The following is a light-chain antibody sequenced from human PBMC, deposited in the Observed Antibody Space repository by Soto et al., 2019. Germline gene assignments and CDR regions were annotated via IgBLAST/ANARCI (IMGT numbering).Light chain of an antibody. CDR3: SSYTSSSTVV. CDR1: SSDVGGYNY. CDR2: DVS. V-gene: IGLV2-14*01. Sequence: QSVLTQPASVSGSPGQSITISCTGTSSDVGGYNYVSWYQQHPGKAPKLMIYDVSNRPSGVSNRFSGSKSGNTASLTISGLQAEDEADYYCSSYTSSSTVVFGGGTHVTVL. J-gene: IGLJ2*01.